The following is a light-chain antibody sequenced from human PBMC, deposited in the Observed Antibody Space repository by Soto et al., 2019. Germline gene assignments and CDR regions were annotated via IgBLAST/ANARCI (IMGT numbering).Light chain of an antibody. J-gene: IGKJ1*01. V-gene: IGKV3-15*01. CDR1: QSVSSN. Sequence: EIVMTQSPATLSLSPGERATLSCRASQSVSSNLAWYQQKPGQAPSRLIYGASTRATGIPATFSGSGSGTEFTLTISNLESEDFAVYYCQHYNNWPRTFGQGTEVEIK. CDR3: QHYNNWPRT. CDR2: GAS.